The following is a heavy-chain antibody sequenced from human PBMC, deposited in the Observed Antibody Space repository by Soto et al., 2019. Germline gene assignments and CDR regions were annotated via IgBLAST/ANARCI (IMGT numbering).Heavy chain of an antibody. CDR3: ARGDYKMERNKYGMDV. Sequence: QVQLVQSGAEVKKPGASVKVSCKASGYTFTSYDINWVRQATGQGLEWMGWMNPNSGNTGYAQKFQGRVTMTRNTSISTAYMERSSLRSEDTAVYYCARGDYKMERNKYGMDVWGQGTTVTVSS. CDR1: GYTFTSYD. V-gene: IGHV1-8*01. CDR2: MNPNSGNT. D-gene: IGHD4-4*01. J-gene: IGHJ6*02.